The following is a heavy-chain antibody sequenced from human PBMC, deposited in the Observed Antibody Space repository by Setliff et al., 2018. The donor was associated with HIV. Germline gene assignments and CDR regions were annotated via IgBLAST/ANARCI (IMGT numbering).Heavy chain of an antibody. V-gene: IGHV4-39*02. D-gene: IGHD2-2*01. CDR2: MYYTGST. Sequence: PSETLSLTCTVSGGSTDSGSYYWAWIRQPPGKGLEWIGSMYYTGSTYYNPSLKSRVTISIDTSKNQFSLKLNSVTAADTAMYYCARDRIVVVPAAISYYSYGMDVWGQGTTVTVSS. J-gene: IGHJ6*02. CDR1: GGSTDSGSYY. CDR3: ARDRIVVVPAAISYYSYGMDV.